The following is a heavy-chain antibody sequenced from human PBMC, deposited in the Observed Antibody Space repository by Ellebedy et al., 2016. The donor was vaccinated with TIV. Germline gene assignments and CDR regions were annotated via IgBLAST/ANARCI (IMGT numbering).Heavy chain of an antibody. J-gene: IGHJ5*02. CDR2: IYHSGST. CDR1: GGSISSSNW. CDR3: ARARSIAAGGWFDP. D-gene: IGHD6-13*01. Sequence: GSLRLSXAVSGGSISSSNWWSWVRQPPGKGLEWIGEIYHSGSTNYNPSLKSRVTISVDKSKNQFSLKLSSVTAADTAVYYCARARSIAAGGWFDPWGQGTLVTVSS. V-gene: IGHV4-4*02.